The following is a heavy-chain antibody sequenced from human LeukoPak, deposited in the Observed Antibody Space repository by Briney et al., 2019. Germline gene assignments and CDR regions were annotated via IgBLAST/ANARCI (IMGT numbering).Heavy chain of an antibody. CDR2: IYYSGST. J-gene: IGHJ3*02. CDR1: GGSISNYY. CDR3: ARDRTSTEWELNDAFDI. D-gene: IGHD1-26*01. V-gene: IGHV4-4*08. Sequence: SETLSLTCTVSGGSISNYYWSWIRQPPGKGLEWVGYIYYSGSTYYNPSLKSRVTISVDTSKNQFSLKLSSVTAADTAVYYCARDRTSTEWELNDAFDIWGQGTMVTVSS.